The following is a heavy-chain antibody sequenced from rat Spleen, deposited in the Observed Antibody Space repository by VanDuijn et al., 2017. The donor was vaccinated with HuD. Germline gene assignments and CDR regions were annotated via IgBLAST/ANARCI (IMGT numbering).Heavy chain of an antibody. V-gene: IGHV5-25*01. J-gene: IGHJ2*01. CDR1: GFTFSNYY. CDR3: ARGDLGDGSYWLDY. CDR2: ITPGGGKA. D-gene: IGHD1-12*02. Sequence: EVRLVESGGGLVRPGRSLKLSCAASGFTFSNYYMAWVRQAPTKGLEWVASITPGGGKAYFRDSVKGRFTISRHNAKSTLYLQMDSLRSEDTATYYCARGDLGDGSYWLDYWGQGVMVTVSS.